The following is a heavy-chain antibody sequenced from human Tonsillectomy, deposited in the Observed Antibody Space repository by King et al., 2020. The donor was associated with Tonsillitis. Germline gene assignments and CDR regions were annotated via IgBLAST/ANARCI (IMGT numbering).Heavy chain of an antibody. Sequence: VQLQQWGAGLLKPSETLSLTCAVYGGSFSGYYWSWFRQPPGKGLEWIGEINHGGSTHYNPSLKSRVTMSVETSRDQLSRKLRCVTAADTALSSFARPIVGGDYYYYMDVWGKRTMVTAPS. CDR2: INHGGST. D-gene: IGHD1-26*01. CDR1: GGSFSGYY. CDR3: ARPIVGGDYYYYMDV. V-gene: IGHV4-34*01. J-gene: IGHJ6*03.